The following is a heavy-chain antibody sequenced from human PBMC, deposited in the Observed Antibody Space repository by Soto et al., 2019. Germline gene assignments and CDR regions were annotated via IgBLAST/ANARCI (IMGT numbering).Heavy chain of an antibody. V-gene: IGHV4-30-4*01. CDR3: ARGGYDTSGQTFIGWGPDC. CDR1: GVSITSGSYY. Sequence: HVQLQESGPGPVTPSQTLSLSCTVSGVSITSGSYYWTWVRQSPGKGLEWIGYRYYSGNTYYNPSLNSRASISVDTSKNQFFLKWTSVTAEDTAVYFCARGGYDTSGQTFIGWGPDCWGQGTLVTVSS. J-gene: IGHJ4*02. CDR2: RYYSGNT. D-gene: IGHD3-22*01.